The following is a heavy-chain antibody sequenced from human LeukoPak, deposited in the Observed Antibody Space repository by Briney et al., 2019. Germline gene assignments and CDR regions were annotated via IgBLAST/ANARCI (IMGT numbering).Heavy chain of an antibody. D-gene: IGHD6-19*01. V-gene: IGHV4-59*08. J-gene: IGHJ4*02. Sequence: PSETLSLTCTVSGGSISSYYWSWIRQPPGKGLEWIGYIYYSGTTNYNPSLKSRVTISVDTSKNQFSLKLSSVTAADTAVYYCARLSSLGVAGTSGWGQGTLVTVSS. CDR3: ARLSSLGVAGTSG. CDR2: IYYSGTT. CDR1: GGSISSYY.